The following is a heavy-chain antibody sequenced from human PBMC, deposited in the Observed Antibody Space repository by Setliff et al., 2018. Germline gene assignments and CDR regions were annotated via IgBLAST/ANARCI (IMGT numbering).Heavy chain of an antibody. CDR2: IYHSGSA. Sequence: SETLSLTCTVSGDSTSSGDYFWSWIRQPPGKGLEWIAYIYHSGSAYYNPSLKSRVTMSVDTSKNQFSLHLTSVTAADTAVYYCAREVGTSTSSDAFDVWGQGMMVTV. V-gene: IGHV4-30-4*08. D-gene: IGHD1-26*01. J-gene: IGHJ3*01. CDR1: GDSTSSGDYF. CDR3: AREVGTSTSSDAFDV.